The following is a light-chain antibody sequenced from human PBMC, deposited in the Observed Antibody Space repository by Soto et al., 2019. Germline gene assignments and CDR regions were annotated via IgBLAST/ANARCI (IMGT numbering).Light chain of an antibody. V-gene: IGKV1-39*01. Sequence: DIQMTQSPSSLSASVGDRVTITCRASQSISSFLNWYQQKPGEAAKLLIYAATSLHSGVPSRFSGSGSVTDFTLTISSLQPEDFATYYCQQTYTTPRTFGQGTTVEI. CDR3: QQTYTTPRT. J-gene: IGKJ1*01. CDR1: QSISSF. CDR2: AAT.